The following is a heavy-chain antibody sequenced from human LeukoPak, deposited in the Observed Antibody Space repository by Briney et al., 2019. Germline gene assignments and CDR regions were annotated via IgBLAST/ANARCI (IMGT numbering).Heavy chain of an antibody. CDR3: ASPGYCSSTSCYTSDDAFDI. CDR2: ISSSSSYI. Sequence: GGSLRLSCAASGFTFSSYSMNWVRQAPGKGLEWVSSISSSSSYIYYADSVKGRFTISRDNAKDSLYLQMNSLRAEDTAVYYCASPGYCSSTSCYTSDDAFDIWGQGTMVTASS. J-gene: IGHJ3*02. V-gene: IGHV3-21*01. D-gene: IGHD2-2*03. CDR1: GFTFSSYS.